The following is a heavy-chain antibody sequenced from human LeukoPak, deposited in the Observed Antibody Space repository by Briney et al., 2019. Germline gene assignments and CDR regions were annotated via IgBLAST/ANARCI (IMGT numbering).Heavy chain of an antibody. Sequence: GGSLRLSCAASGFTFSSYWMSWVRQAPGKGLEWVAKMKGSEGDYVDSVYVRFPISIDSAKSSVYLQMNSLRVDDTAVYYCTRWARYCSECSCYSWFDPWGQGTLVTVSS. CDR3: TRWARYCSECSCYSWFDP. J-gene: IGHJ5*02. CDR2: MKGSEG. V-gene: IGHV3-7*01. CDR1: GFTFSSYW. D-gene: IGHD2-15*01.